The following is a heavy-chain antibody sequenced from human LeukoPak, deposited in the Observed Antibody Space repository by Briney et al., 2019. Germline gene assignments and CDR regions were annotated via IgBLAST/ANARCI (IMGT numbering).Heavy chain of an antibody. CDR1: GYSFTSYW. CDR3: ARRDETLGYCSSTSCYSQAVDY. V-gene: IGHV5-51*01. CDR2: IYPGDSDT. D-gene: IGHD2-2*01. J-gene: IGHJ4*02. Sequence: GESLKISCKGSGYSFTSYWIGWVRQMPGKGLEWMGIIYPGDSDTRYSPSFQGQVTISADKSSSTAYLQWSSLKASDTAMYYCARRDETLGYCSSTSCYSQAVDYWGQGTLVTVSS.